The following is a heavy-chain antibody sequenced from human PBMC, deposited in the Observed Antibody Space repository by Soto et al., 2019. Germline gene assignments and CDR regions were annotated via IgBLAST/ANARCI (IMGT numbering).Heavy chain of an antibody. Sequence: AAVKVSCKASGYTFTSYYMHWVRQAPGQGLEWMGIINPSGRSTSYAQKFQGRVTMTRDTSTSTVYMELTSLRSEDTAVYYCARDLGLKKGWIVASHYWGQGTLVTVSS. CDR2: INPSGRST. V-gene: IGHV1-46*01. CDR1: GYTFTSYY. D-gene: IGHD5-12*01. J-gene: IGHJ4*02. CDR3: ARDLGLKKGWIVASHY.